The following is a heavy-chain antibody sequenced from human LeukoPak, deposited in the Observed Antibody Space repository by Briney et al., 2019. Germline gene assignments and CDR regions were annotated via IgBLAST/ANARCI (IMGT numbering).Heavy chain of an antibody. D-gene: IGHD3-22*01. CDR1: GGSISSYY. CDR2: IYTSGST. CDR3: ARNGVSSAYTAFDY. V-gene: IGHV4-4*07. Sequence: SETLSLTCTVSGGSISSYYWSWIRKPAGKGQEWLGRIYTSGSTNYNPSLKSRVTMSVDTSENQFSLKLNSVTAADTAVYYCARNGVSSAYTAFDYWGQGTLVTVSS. J-gene: IGHJ4*02.